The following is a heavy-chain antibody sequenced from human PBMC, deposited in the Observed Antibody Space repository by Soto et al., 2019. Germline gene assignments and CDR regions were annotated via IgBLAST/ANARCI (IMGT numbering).Heavy chain of an antibody. D-gene: IGHD3-3*01. CDR1: GFTFTSSA. CDR2: IVVGSGNT. Sequence: SVKVSCKASGFTFTSSAVQWVRQARGQRLEWIGWIVVGSGNTNYAQKFQERVTITRDMSTSIAYMELSSLRSEDAAVYYCAADPPVYYDFWSGRGYYYGMDVWGQGTTVTVSS. V-gene: IGHV1-58*01. CDR3: AADPPVYYDFWSGRGYYYGMDV. J-gene: IGHJ6*02.